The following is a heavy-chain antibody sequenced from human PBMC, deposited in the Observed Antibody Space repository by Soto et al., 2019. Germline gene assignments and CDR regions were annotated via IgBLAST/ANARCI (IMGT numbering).Heavy chain of an antibody. J-gene: IGHJ3*02. CDR1: GYSFTSYW. CDR2: IYPGDSDT. V-gene: IGHV5-51*01. CDR3: ARPERVQLWLLAFDI. D-gene: IGHD5-18*01. Sequence: GESLKISCKGSGYSFTSYWIGWVRQMPGKGLEWMGIIYPGDSDTRYSPSFQGQVTISADKSISTAYLQWSSLKASDTAMYYCARPERVQLWLLAFDIWGQGTMVTVSS.